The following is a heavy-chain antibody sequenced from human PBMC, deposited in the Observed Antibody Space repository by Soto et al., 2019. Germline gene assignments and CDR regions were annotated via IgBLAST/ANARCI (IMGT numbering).Heavy chain of an antibody. D-gene: IGHD2-21*01. CDR1: GFTFSDYY. CDR3: ARDRRIAPQAFDI. V-gene: IGHV3-11*06. CDR2: ISSSSSYT. J-gene: IGHJ3*02. Sequence: QVQLVESGGGLVKPGGSLRLSCAASGFTFSDYYMSWIRQAPGKGLERVSYISSSSSYTNYADSVKGRFTISRDNAKNSLYLQMNSLRAEDTAVYYCARDRRIAPQAFDIWGQGTMVTVSS.